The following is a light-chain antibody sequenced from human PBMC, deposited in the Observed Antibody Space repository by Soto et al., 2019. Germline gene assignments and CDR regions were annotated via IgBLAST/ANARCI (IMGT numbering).Light chain of an antibody. Sequence: QSVLTQPASVSGSPGQSIAISCTGTSSDVGGYSYVSWYQQQPGKAPKLVISDVSNRPSGVSDRLSGSKSGNTASLTISGLQTEDEADYYCASYTTSSTYVFGTGTQLTVL. CDR2: DVS. CDR1: SSDVGGYSY. J-gene: IGLJ1*01. CDR3: ASYTTSSTYV. V-gene: IGLV2-14*01.